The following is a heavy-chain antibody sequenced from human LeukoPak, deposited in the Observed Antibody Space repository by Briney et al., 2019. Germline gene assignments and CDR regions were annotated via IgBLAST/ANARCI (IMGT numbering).Heavy chain of an antibody. CDR2: IFHSGGEI. CDR3: ATYRQVLLPFEP. J-gene: IGHJ5*02. D-gene: IGHD2-8*02. Sequence: GGSLRLSCAASGFTFSTFAMIWVRQPPGKGLEWVSSIFHSGGEIYYADSVRGRFTISRDNSKSTLSLQMNSLRAEDTAIYYCATYRQVLLPFEPWGQGTLVTVSS. V-gene: IGHV3-23*01. CDR1: GFTFSTFA.